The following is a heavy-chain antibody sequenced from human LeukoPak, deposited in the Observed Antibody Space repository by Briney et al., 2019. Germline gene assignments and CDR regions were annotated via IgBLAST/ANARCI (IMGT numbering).Heavy chain of an antibody. V-gene: IGHV4-31*11. D-gene: IGHD3-22*01. J-gene: IGHJ3*02. CDR3: ARAPYDSSGYYFLSAFDI. CDR2: IYYSGST. Sequence: PSQTLSLTRAVSGGSISSGGYYWSWIRQHPGKGLEWIGYIYYSGSTSYNPSLKSRVTISVDTSKNQFSLKLTSVTAADTAVYYCARAPYDSSGYYFLSAFDIWGQGTMVTVSS. CDR1: GGSISSGGYY.